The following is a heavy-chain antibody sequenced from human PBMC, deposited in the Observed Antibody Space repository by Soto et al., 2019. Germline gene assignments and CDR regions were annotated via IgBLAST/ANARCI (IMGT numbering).Heavy chain of an antibody. Sequence: QVQLQESGPGLVKPSETLSLTCTVSGGSISSYYWSWIRQPPGKGLEWIGDIYYSGSTNYNPSRKSRVTISVDTSKNQFSLKVSSVTAADTAVYYCVRRWGTSFDFWGQGTLVTVSS. CDR3: VRRWGTSFDF. D-gene: IGHD7-27*01. V-gene: IGHV4-59*01. CDR1: GGSISSYY. CDR2: IYYSGST. J-gene: IGHJ4*02.